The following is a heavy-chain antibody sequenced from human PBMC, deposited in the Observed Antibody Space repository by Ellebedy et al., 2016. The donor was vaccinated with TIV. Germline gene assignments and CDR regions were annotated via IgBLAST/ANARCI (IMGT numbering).Heavy chain of an antibody. D-gene: IGHD2/OR15-2a*01. CDR2: ISGHKPDT. V-gene: IGHV1-18*04. CDR3: ARDFYETDHWFDTFDI. J-gene: IGHJ3*02. CDR1: GYTFSSYG. Sequence: ASVKVSCKASGYTFSSYGISWVRQAPGQGLEWMGWISGHKPDTNRAQKFQGRVTITTDTSTSTAYMELRSLRSDDTAVYYCARDFYETDHWFDTFDIWGQGTMVAVSS.